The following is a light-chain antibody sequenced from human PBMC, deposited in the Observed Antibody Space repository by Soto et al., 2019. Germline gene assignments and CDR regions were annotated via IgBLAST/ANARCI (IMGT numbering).Light chain of an antibody. CDR2: GAS. J-gene: IGKJ1*01. Sequence: EIVMAQVSGTLSVSPGGRAPLSCRGSQSVSSSYLAWYQQKPGQAPRLLIYGASSRATGIPDRFSGSGSGTDFTLTISRLEPEDFAVYYCQQYGSSPWTFGQGTKVDI. CDR1: QSVSSSY. CDR3: QQYGSSPWT. V-gene: IGKV3-20*01.